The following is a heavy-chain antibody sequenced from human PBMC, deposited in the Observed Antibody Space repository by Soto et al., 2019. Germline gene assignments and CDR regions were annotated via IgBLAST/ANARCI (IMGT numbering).Heavy chain of an antibody. V-gene: IGHV4-30-4*01. J-gene: IGHJ5*02. Sequence: SETLSLTCTVSGDSISSGNYYWSWIRQPPGKGLEWIGYIYYSGSTYYNPSLKSRVTISVDTSKNQFSLNLRSVTAADTAVYSCARGFGWSRDNWFDPWGQGTLVTVSS. D-gene: IGHD3-10*01. CDR3: ARGFGWSRDNWFDP. CDR1: GDSISSGNYY. CDR2: IYYSGST.